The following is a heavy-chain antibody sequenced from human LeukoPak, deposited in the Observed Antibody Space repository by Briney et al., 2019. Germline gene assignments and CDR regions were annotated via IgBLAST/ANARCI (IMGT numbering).Heavy chain of an antibody. CDR1: RGSISGSTFY. CDR3: ARPYPGGA. D-gene: IGHD3-16*01. CDR2: IYYGGDT. Sequence: PSETLSLTCTVSRGSISGSTFYWVWMRQPPGKGLEWIGNIYYGGDTHYNPSLQSRVTISVDTSRNQFSLKLTSVTAADTAIYYCARPYPGGAWGQGTLVTVSS. V-gene: IGHV4-39*01. J-gene: IGHJ5*02.